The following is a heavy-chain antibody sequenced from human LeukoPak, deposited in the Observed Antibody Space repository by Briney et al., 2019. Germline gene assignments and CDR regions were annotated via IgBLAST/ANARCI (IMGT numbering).Heavy chain of an antibody. CDR1: GFTFNTYS. J-gene: IGHJ4*02. CDR3: ARDFSDVRGNIFDS. V-gene: IGHV3-21*01. D-gene: IGHD3-10*02. CDR2: ISSSSSYI. Sequence: GGSLRLSCAASGFTFNTYSMNWVRQAPGKGLEWVSSISSSSSYIYYADSVKGRFTISRDNAKNSMYLQMNSLRAEDTAVYYCARDFSDVRGNIFDSWGQGTLVTVSS.